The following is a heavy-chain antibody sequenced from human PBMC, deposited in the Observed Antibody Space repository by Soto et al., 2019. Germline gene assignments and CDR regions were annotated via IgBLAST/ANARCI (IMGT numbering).Heavy chain of an antibody. V-gene: IGHV3-48*03. CDR3: ASDSSGYNVFDY. D-gene: IGHD3-22*01. J-gene: IGHJ4*02. CDR1: GFTFSISA. Sequence: PGGSLRLSCGASGFTFSISAMNWVRQAPGKGLEWVSYISSSGSTIYYADSVKGRFTISRDNAKNSLYLQMNSLRAEDTAVYYCASDSSGYNVFDYWGQGTLVTVSS. CDR2: ISSSGSTI.